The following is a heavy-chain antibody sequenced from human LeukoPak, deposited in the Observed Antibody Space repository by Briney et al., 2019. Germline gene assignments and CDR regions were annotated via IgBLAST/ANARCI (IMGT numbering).Heavy chain of an antibody. D-gene: IGHD6-19*01. CDR1: GGSINSGGYY. Sequence: SETLSLTCTVSGGSINSGGYYWSWIRQPAGKGLEWIGRIYSSGSTNYNPSLKSRVTISVDTSKHQFSLKLSSVTAADTAVYYCARGVWQVSYWGQGTLVTVSS. CDR3: ARGVWQVSY. V-gene: IGHV4-61*02. J-gene: IGHJ4*02. CDR2: IYSSGST.